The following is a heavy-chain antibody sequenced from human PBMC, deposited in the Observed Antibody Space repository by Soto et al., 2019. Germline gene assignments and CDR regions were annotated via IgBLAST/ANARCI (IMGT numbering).Heavy chain of an antibody. J-gene: IGHJ4*02. CDR1: GFTFSSYG. D-gene: IGHD3-10*01. Sequence: QVQLVESGGGVVQPGRSLRLSCAASGFTFSSYGMHWVRQAPGKGLEWVAVIWYDGSNKYYADSVKGRFTISRDNSKNTLYLQMNSLRAEDTAVYYCARESEQGFGELSTLGGDWGQGTLVTVSS. V-gene: IGHV3-33*01. CDR2: IWYDGSNK. CDR3: ARESEQGFGELSTLGGD.